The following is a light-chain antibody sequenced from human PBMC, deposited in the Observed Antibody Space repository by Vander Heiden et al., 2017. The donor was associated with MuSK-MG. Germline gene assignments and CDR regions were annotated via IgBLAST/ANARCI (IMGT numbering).Light chain of an antibody. CDR1: QSISSW. J-gene: IGKJ2*01. CDR2: KAS. V-gene: IGKV1-5*03. CDR3: KQYNTGDT. Sequence: DIQMTQSPSTLSASVGDRVTITCRASQSISSWLAWYQQKPGKAPKLLISKASSLESGVPSRFSGSGSGTEFTLTISSLQPDDFATYYCKQYNTGDTFGQGTKLDIK.